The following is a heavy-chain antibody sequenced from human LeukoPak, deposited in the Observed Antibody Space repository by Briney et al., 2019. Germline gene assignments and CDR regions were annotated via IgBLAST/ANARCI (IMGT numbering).Heavy chain of an antibody. V-gene: IGHV4-39*01. CDR1: GGSINSSSYY. D-gene: IGHD6-19*01. CDR2: IYYTGST. J-gene: IGHJ4*02. Sequence: SDTLSLTCAVSGGSINSSSYYWYWIRQSPEKGLEWIGSIYYTGSTYCNPSLKRRLTTSVDTSKNQFSLMLTPMTAADTAVSYCARLYGSGFDYWGRGTLVTVSS. CDR3: ARLYGSGFDY.